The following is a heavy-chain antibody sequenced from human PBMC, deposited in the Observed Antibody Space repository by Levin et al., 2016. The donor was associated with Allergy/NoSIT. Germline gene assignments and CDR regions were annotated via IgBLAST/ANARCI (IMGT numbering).Heavy chain of an antibody. V-gene: IGHV1-69*13. J-gene: IGHJ6*02. Sequence: SVKVSCKTSGSTFNNYAINWVRQAPGQGLEWMGKIIPMFNTANYAQKFQGRVTITADEFTSTAYMEMSSLRSEDTAVYYCARPSTHGILEEYGMDVWGQGTTVTVSS. CDR2: IIPMFNTA. CDR1: GSTFNNYA. CDR3: ARPSTHGILEEYGMDV. D-gene: IGHD3-3*01.